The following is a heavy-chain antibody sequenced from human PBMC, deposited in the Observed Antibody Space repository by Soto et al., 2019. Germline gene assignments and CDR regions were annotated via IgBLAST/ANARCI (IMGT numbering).Heavy chain of an antibody. D-gene: IGHD6-19*01. Sequence: VGSLRLSCAASGYPFSSSAMIWVRQAPGKGLEWVSSISSSGATYYAESVKGRFTFSRDNSKNTVYLQMNSLRAEDTAVYFCARDLRSASGWYAPGYWGQGTLVTVSS. CDR3: ARDLRSASGWYAPGY. CDR1: GYPFSSSA. V-gene: IGHV3-23*01. J-gene: IGHJ4*02. CDR2: ISSSGAT.